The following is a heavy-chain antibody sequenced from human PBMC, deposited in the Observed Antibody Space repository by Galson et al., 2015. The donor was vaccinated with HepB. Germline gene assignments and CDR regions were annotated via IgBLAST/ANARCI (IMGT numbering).Heavy chain of an antibody. D-gene: IGHD1-20*01. J-gene: IGHJ4*02. CDR3: ASSVYNWNLRAFDY. CDR2: IIPIFGTA. V-gene: IGHV1-69*13. Sequence: SVKASCKASGGTFSSYAISWVRQAPGQGLEWMGGIIPIFGTANYAQKFQGRVTITADESTSTAYMELSSLRSEDTAVYYCASSVYNWNLRAFDYWGQGTLVTVSS. CDR1: GGTFSSYA.